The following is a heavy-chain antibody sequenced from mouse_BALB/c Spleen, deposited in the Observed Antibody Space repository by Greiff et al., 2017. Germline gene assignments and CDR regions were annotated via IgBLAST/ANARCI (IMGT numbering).Heavy chain of an antibody. Sequence: VQLKQSGPELMKPGASVKISCKASGYSFTSYYMHWVKQSHGKSLEWIGYIDPFNGGTSYNQKFKGKATLTVDKSSSTAYMHLSSLTSEDSAVYYCAREGNYYFDYWGQGTTLTVSS. V-gene: IGHV1S135*01. D-gene: IGHD2-1*01. J-gene: IGHJ2*01. CDR2: IDPFNGGT. CDR1: GYSFTSYY. CDR3: AREGNYYFDY.